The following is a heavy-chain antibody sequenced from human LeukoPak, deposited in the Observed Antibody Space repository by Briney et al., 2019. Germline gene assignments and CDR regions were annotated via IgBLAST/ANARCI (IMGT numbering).Heavy chain of an antibody. CDR1: GFTFSSYA. J-gene: IGHJ6*02. Sequence: GGSLRLSCAASGFTFSSYAMSWVRQAPGKGLEWVSAISGGGGSTYYADSVKGRLTISRDNSKNTLYLQMNSLRAEDTAVYYCAKDGRLEYYYYGMDVWGQGTTVTVSS. V-gene: IGHV3-23*01. CDR2: ISGGGGST. CDR3: AKDGRLEYYYYGMDV. D-gene: IGHD1-26*01.